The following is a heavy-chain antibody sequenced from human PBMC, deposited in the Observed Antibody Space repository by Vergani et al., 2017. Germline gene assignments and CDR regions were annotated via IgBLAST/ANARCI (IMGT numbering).Heavy chain of an antibody. Sequence: VQLVESGGGLVQPGGSLRLSCAASGFTFSSYAMNWVRQAPGKGLEWVSYISSSGSTIYYADSVKGRFTISRDNAKNSLYLQMNSLRAADTAVYYCARAKSPRGVEYNWFDPWGQGTLVTVSS. V-gene: IGHV3-48*03. CDR1: GFTFSSYA. J-gene: IGHJ5*02. CDR3: ARAKSPRGVEYNWFDP. CDR2: ISSSGSTI. D-gene: IGHD2-8*02.